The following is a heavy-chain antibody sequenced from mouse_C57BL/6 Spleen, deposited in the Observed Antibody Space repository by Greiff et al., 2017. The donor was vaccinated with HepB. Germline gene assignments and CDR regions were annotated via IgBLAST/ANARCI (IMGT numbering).Heavy chain of an antibody. Sequence: EVKLVESGGGLVKPGGSLKLSCAASGFTFSSYAMSWVRQTPEKRLEWVATISDGGSYTYYPDNVKGRFTISRDNAKNNLYLQMSHLKSEDTAMYYGARERQGYYLDYWGQGTTLTVAS. D-gene: IGHD3-2*01. J-gene: IGHJ2*01. CDR2: ISDGGSYT. V-gene: IGHV5-4*01. CDR1: GFTFSSYA. CDR3: ARERQGYYLDY.